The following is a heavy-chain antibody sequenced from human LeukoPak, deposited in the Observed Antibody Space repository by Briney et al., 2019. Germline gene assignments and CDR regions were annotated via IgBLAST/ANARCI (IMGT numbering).Heavy chain of an antibody. CDR2: IYYSGST. CDR3: ARGGYDILTGDDAFAI. CDR1: GGSISSGGYY. V-gene: IGHV4-31*03. J-gene: IGHJ3*02. D-gene: IGHD3-9*01. Sequence: PSQTLSLTCTVSGGSISSGGYYWSWIRQHPGKGLEWIGYIYYSGSTYYNPSLKSRVTISVDTSKNQFSLNLTSMTAADTAVYYCARGGYDILTGDDAFAIWGQGTMVTVSS.